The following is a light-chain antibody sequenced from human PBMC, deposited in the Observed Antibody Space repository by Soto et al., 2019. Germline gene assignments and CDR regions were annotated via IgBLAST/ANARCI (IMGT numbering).Light chain of an antibody. CDR1: SNIGNNY. CDR2: RNN. CDR3: EAWDDSLSAVV. J-gene: IGLJ2*01. Sequence: QSVLTQPPSVSAAPGQKVTISCSNIGNNYVSWYQQLPGTAPKLLINRNNQRPSGVPDRFSGSKSGTSASLAISGLRSEDEADYYCEAWDDSLSAVVFGGGTKVTVL. V-gene: IGLV1-47*01.